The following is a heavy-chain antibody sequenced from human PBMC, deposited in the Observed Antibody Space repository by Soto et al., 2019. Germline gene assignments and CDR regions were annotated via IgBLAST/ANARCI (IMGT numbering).Heavy chain of an antibody. CDR1: GFTFTYAW. J-gene: IGHJ6*02. V-gene: IGHV3-15*01. Sequence: LSCAASGFTFTYAWVNWVRQAPGKGLEWVGRIKTKTDGGTTDYAEPVKGRFTISRDDSKNTVYLQMTSLKTEDTGEYYYNVPYGMDVWGQGTTVTVS. D-gene: IGHD3-16*01. CDR3: NVPYGMDV. CDR2: IKTKTDGGTT.